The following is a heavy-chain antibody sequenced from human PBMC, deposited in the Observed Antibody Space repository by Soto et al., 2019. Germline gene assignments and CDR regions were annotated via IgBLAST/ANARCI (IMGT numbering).Heavy chain of an antibody. CDR2: IYSGGST. CDR3: ARDRWYCSGGSCYSGSDY. D-gene: IGHD2-15*01. J-gene: IGHJ4*02. Sequence: SGFTFSSYWMHWVRQAPGKGLEWVSVIYSGGSTYYADSVKGRFTISRDNSKNTLYLQMNSLRAEDTAVYYCARDRWYCSGGSCYSGSDYWAREPWSPSPQ. CDR1: GFTFSSYW. V-gene: IGHV3-66*01.